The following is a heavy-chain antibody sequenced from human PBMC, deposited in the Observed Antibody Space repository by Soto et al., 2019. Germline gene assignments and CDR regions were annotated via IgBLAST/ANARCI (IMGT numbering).Heavy chain of an antibody. V-gene: IGHV4-59*01. J-gene: IGHJ1*01. CDR3: ARDSGYGDPFAY. Sequence: PSETLSLTCTVSGGSISGFYWSWIRQPPGKGLEWIGYIFYSGNTNYNPSLKSRVTISVDTSKNQFSLKLRSVTAADTAVYYCARDSGYGDPFAYWGRGTLVPVSS. CDR2: IFYSGNT. CDR1: GGSISGFY. D-gene: IGHD4-17*01.